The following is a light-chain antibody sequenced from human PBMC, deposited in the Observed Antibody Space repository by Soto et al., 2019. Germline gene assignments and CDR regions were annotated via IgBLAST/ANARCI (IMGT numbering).Light chain of an antibody. CDR3: LQDYNYPPYT. CDR1: QGIRND. V-gene: IGKV1-6*01. CDR2: AAS. Sequence: AIQMTQSPSSLSASVGDRVTITCRASQGIRNDLGWYQQKPGKAPKLLIYAASSLQSGVPSRFSGSGSGTDFTLTIINLQPEDFATYYCLQDYNYPPYTFGQGTKLEIK. J-gene: IGKJ2*01.